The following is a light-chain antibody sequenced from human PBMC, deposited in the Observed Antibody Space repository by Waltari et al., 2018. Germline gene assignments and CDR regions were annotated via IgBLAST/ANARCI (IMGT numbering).Light chain of an antibody. CDR1: NIGSKS. V-gene: IGLV3-21*01. J-gene: IGLJ1*01. CDR2: YDS. CDR3: QVWESSSDHYV. Sequence: SYVLTQPPSVSVAPGKTARITCGGNNIGSKSVHWYQQKPGQAPVLVIYYDSDRPSGIPERFSGSSAGNPATLTISRVEAGDEADFYCQVWESSSDHYVFGTGTKVTVL.